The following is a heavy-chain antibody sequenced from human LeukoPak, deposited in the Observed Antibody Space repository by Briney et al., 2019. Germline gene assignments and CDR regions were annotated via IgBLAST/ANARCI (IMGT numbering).Heavy chain of an antibody. CDR3: ARDRKRSWSFDY. CDR2: IYSGGST. J-gene: IGHJ4*02. V-gene: IGHV3-53*01. Sequence: PGGSLRLSCAASGFTFSDYYMSWVRQAPGKGLEWVSVIYSGGSTYYADSVKGRFTISRDNSKNTLYLQMNSLRAEDTAVYYCARDRKRSWSFDYWGQGTLVTVSS. D-gene: IGHD6-13*01. CDR1: GFTFSDYY.